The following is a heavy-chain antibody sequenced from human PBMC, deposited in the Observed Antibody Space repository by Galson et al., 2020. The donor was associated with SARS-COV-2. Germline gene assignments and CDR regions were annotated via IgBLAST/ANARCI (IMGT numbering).Heavy chain of an antibody. Sequence: SETLSLTCTVSSGSISTTSYYWGWIRQPPGKGLEWIGSIYYTGSTYSNPSLKSRVIISVDTSKNQFSLKLNSVTAADTSVYYCARVGGCSGGSCDSPQYFDYWGQGTLVTVSS. CDR2: IYYTGST. D-gene: IGHD2-15*01. J-gene: IGHJ4*02. V-gene: IGHV4-39*07. CDR1: SGSISTTSYY. CDR3: ARVGGCSGGSCDSPQYFDY.